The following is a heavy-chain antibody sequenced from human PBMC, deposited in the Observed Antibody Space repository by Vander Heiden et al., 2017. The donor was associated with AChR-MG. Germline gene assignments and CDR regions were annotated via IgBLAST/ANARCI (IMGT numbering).Heavy chain of an antibody. J-gene: IGHJ3*02. D-gene: IGHD1-1*01. Sequence: QVRLLESGGGVVQPGRSLRLPCAASGLTVGSYGMHWVRQAPGKGLEWVAVIWYDGSNKYYADSVKGRFTITRDNSKNTLYLQMNSLRAEDTAVYYCARDEWGGTARAFDIWGQGTMVTVSS. CDR2: IWYDGSNK. CDR1: GLTVGSYG. CDR3: ARDEWGGTARAFDI. V-gene: IGHV3-33*01.